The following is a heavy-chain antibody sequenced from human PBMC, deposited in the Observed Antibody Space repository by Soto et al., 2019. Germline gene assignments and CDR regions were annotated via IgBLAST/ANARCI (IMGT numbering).Heavy chain of an antibody. D-gene: IGHD2-21*01. CDR2: IKSKTDGGTT. CDR3: TTIRAHSHRPN. V-gene: IGHV3-15*07. Sequence: GGSLRLSCAASGFTFGNAWMNWVGQGPGKGLEWVGRIKSKTDGGTTDYAAPVKGRFTISRDDSKNTLYLQMNSLKTEDTAVYYCTTIRAHSHRPNWGQGTLVTVSS. CDR1: GFTFGNAW. J-gene: IGHJ4*02.